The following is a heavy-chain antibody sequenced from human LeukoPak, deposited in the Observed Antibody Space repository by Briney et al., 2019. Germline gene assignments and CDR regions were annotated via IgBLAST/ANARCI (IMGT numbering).Heavy chain of an antibody. V-gene: IGHV3-48*04. Sequence: GGSLRLSCATSGFTFSDYNMNWVRQVPGKGLEWVSYISSSGSTIYNADSVKGRFTISRDNAKNSLYLQMNSLRAEDTAVYYCAELGITMIGGVWGKGTTVTISS. CDR2: ISSSGSTI. J-gene: IGHJ6*04. CDR1: GFTFSDYN. CDR3: AELGITMIGGV. D-gene: IGHD3-10*02.